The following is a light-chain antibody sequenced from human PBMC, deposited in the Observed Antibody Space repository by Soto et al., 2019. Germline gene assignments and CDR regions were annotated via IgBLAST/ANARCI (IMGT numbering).Light chain of an antibody. CDR3: QQRINLPPST. CDR1: QSVNSY. V-gene: IGKV3-11*01. CDR2: DAS. J-gene: IGKJ2*01. Sequence: EIVLTQSPATLSLSPGERATLSCRASQSVNSYLAWYQQKPGQAPRLLIYDASNRATGIPARFSGSGSGTDFTLTISSLEPEDFAVYYCQQRINLPPSTFGQGTKLEIK.